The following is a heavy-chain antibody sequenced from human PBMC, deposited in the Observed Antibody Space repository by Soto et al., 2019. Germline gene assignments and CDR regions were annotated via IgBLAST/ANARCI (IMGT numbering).Heavy chain of an antibody. CDR2: IGTAGDT. D-gene: IGHD4-17*01. CDR3: ARALGYGGAFDI. Sequence: GSLRLSCAASGFTFSSYDMHWVRQATGKGLEWVSAIGTAGDTYYPGSVKGRFTISRENAKNSLYLQMNSLRAGDTAVYYCARALGYGGAFDIRGIGTRVTVSS. V-gene: IGHV3-13*01. CDR1: GFTFSSYD. J-gene: IGHJ3*02.